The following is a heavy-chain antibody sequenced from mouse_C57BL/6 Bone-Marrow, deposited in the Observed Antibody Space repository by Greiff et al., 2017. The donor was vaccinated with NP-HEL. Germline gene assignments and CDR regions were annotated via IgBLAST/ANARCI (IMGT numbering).Heavy chain of an antibody. CDR1: GFTFTDYY. V-gene: IGHV7-3*01. Sequence: EVKLMESGGGLVQPGGSLSLSCAASGFTFTDYYMSWVRQPPGKALEWLVFIRNKANGYTTEYSASVKGRFTISRDNSQSILYLQMNALRAKDSATYYCARSIYYDYADYPFYAMDYWGQGTSVTVSS. D-gene: IGHD2-4*01. J-gene: IGHJ4*01. CDR2: IRNKANGYTT. CDR3: ARSIYYDYADYPFYAMDY.